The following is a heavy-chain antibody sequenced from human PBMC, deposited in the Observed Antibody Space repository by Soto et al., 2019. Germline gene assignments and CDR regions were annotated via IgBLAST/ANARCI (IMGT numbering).Heavy chain of an antibody. D-gene: IGHD3-22*01. CDR1: GFTFSGFS. CDR3: AREADFASSGYVLDY. J-gene: IGHJ4*02. CDR2: VTSSPSSM. Sequence: GSLILSCAASGFTFSGFSMNWVRQAPGKGLEWVSSVTSSPSSMFYADSVKGRFTISRDDAKDSLFLQMSSLRADDTAVYYCAREADFASSGYVLDYWGLGTLVTVSS. V-gene: IGHV3-21*01.